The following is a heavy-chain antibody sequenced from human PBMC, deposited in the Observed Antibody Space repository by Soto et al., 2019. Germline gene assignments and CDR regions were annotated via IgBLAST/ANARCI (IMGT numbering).Heavy chain of an antibody. CDR1: GGSFSGYY. CDR3: VSSRTAVFGDALDI. CDR2: INHSGST. V-gene: IGHV4-34*01. D-gene: IGHD3-3*01. Sequence: PSETLSLTCDVYGGSFSGYYWSWIRQPPGKGLEWIGEINHSGSTNYNPSLKSRVTISVDTSKNQFSLKLSSVTAADTAVYYCVSSRTAVFGDALDIWALGTMVTVSS. J-gene: IGHJ3*02.